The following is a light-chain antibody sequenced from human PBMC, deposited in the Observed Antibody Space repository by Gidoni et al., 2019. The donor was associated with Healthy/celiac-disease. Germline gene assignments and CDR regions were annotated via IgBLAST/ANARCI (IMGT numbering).Light chain of an antibody. Sequence: EIVLTQSPATLSLSPGERATLSCRASQSVSSYLAWYQQKPGQAPRLLIYDASNRATGIPARFSGSGSGTDFTLTIGSLEPEDFAVYYCQQRSNWPPMYTFGQXTKLEIK. V-gene: IGKV3-11*01. CDR1: QSVSSY. CDR2: DAS. CDR3: QQRSNWPPMYT. J-gene: IGKJ2*01.